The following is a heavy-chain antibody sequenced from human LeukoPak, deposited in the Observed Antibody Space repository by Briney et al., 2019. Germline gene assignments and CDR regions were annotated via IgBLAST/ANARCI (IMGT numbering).Heavy chain of an antibody. CDR2: ISYDGGNK. V-gene: IGHV3-30-3*01. D-gene: IGHD6-13*01. Sequence: PGRSLRLSCAASGFTFSSYAMHWVRQAPGKGLEWVAVISYDGGNKYYADSVKGRFTISRDNSKNTLYLQMNSLRAEDTAVYYCARERPGIAAAGPFDYWGQGTLVTVSS. CDR1: GFTFSSYA. J-gene: IGHJ4*02. CDR3: ARERPGIAAAGPFDY.